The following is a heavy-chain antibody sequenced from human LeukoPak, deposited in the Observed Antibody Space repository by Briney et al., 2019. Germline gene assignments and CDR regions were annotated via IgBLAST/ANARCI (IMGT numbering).Heavy chain of an antibody. D-gene: IGHD2-21*02. CDR2: IYPGDSDT. V-gene: IGHV5-51*01. CDR3: ARVCYMLVTAILDAFDI. J-gene: IGHJ3*02. CDR1: GYSFTSYW. Sequence: GESLKISCKGSGYSFTSYWIGWVRQMPGKGLEWMGSIYPGDSDTRYSPSFQGQVTISADKSISTAYLQWSSLKASDTAMYYCARVCYMLVTAILDAFDIWGQGTMVTVSS.